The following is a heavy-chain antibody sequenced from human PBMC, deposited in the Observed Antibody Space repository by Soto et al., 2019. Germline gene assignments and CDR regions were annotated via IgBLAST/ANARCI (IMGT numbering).Heavy chain of an antibody. CDR3: AIAAAGMSSRFDP. D-gene: IGHD6-13*01. Sequence: GPSVKVSCKASGYTFTYRYLHWVRQAPGQALEWMGWITPFNGNTNYAQKLQDRVTITRDRSMSTAYMELSSLRSEDTAMYYCAIAAAGMSSRFDPWGQGTLVTVSS. CDR2: ITPFNGNT. J-gene: IGHJ5*02. V-gene: IGHV1-45*02. CDR1: GYTFTYRY.